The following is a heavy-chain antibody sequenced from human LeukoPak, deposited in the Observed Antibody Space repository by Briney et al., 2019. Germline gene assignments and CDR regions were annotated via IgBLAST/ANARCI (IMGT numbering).Heavy chain of an antibody. D-gene: IGHD3-10*01. V-gene: IGHV3-23*01. CDR3: AKRGVVIRVILVGFHKEAYYFDS. Sequence: PGGSLTLPCVAPGIPLINYGMSGAGQAPGKGLGWVAGISDSGVCTTYADSVKGRFSISRDNRKNTRYLQMNSLRAEDTAVYFCAKRGVVIRVILVGFHKEAYYFDSWGQGALVTVSS. CDR2: ISDSGVCT. CDR1: GIPLINYG. J-gene: IGHJ4*02.